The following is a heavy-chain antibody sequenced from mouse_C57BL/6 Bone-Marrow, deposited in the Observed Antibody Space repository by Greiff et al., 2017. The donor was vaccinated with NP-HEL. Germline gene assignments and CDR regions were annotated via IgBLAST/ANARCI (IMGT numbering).Heavy chain of an antibody. Sequence: VQLQQPGAELVMPGASVKLSCKASGYTFTSYWMHWVKQRPGQGLEWIGEIDPSDSYTNYNQKFKGKSTLTVDKSSSTAYMQLSSLTSEDSAVYYCARELGPFFDYWGQGTTLTVSA. CDR1: GYTFTSYW. CDR3: ARELGPFFDY. CDR2: IDPSDSYT. J-gene: IGHJ2*01. D-gene: IGHD4-1*01. V-gene: IGHV1-69*01.